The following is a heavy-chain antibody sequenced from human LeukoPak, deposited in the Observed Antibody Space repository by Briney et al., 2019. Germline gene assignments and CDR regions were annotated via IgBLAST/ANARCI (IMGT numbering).Heavy chain of an antibody. D-gene: IGHD3-10*01. J-gene: IGHJ3*02. CDR1: GGSISSGTYY. Sequence: SETLSLTCTVSGGSISSGTYYWSWIRQHPGKGLEWIGYIYYSGSTYYSPSLKSRVSISVDTSKNQFSLNLNFVTAAGTAVYYCATYGSGSRAFDIWGQGTMVTVSS. CDR3: ATYGSGSRAFDI. V-gene: IGHV4-31*03. CDR2: IYYSGST.